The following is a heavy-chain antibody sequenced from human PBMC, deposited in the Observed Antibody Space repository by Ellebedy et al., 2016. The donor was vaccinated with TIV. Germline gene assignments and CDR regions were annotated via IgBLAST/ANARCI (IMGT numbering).Heavy chain of an antibody. CDR2: IIPIFSTP. D-gene: IGHD6-19*01. V-gene: IGHV1-69*13. Sequence: SVKVSCKASGGTSNNYAINWVRQAPGQGLEWTGGIIPIFSTPNYAQRFEDRVTITADESTSTTYMTLSSLRSEDTAVYYCARAGGAVTGTGSGMDVWGQGTTVTVSS. J-gene: IGHJ6*02. CDR1: GGTSNNYA. CDR3: ARAGGAVTGTGSGMDV.